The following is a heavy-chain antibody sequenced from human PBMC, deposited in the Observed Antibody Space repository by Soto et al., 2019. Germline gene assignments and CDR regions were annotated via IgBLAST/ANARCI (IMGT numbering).Heavy chain of an antibody. Sequence: QVQLQESGPGLVKPSETLSLTCTVSGGSISSYYWSWIRQPPGKGLEWIGYIYYSGSTNYNPSLKSRVTISVDTSKNPLSLKLRSVTAADTAVYYCARRYGYSFDYWGQGTLVTVSS. D-gene: IGHD5-18*01. J-gene: IGHJ4*02. V-gene: IGHV4-59*08. CDR2: IYYSGST. CDR3: ARRYGYSFDY. CDR1: GGSISSYY.